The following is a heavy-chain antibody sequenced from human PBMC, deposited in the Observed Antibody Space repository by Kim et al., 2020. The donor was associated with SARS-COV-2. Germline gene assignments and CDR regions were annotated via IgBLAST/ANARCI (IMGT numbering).Heavy chain of an antibody. D-gene: IGHD3-16*02. Sequence: DGSGASYADSVKGRFTISRDNAKNTVYLLMNSLRAEDTAMYYWTTVVEKWGQGAQVTVSS. CDR3: TTVVEK. J-gene: IGHJ4*02. CDR2: DGSGA. V-gene: IGHV3-74*01.